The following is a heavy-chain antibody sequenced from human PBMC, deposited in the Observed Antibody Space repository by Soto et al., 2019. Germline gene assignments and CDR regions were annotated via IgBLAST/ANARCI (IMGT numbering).Heavy chain of an antibody. V-gene: IGHV3-23*01. CDR2: ITGSGDNT. CDR3: ATGVCSDGNFYGREDV. Sequence: EVQLLDSGGGLVQPGGSVRLSCSASGFMFSNYAMSWVRQAPGKGLEWVSSITGSGDNTYYADSVNGRFTISRDNCKNTLILQMSSMRVEDTALYYCATGVCSDGNFYGREDVWGQGTTVIVSS. J-gene: IGHJ6*02. D-gene: IGHD2-15*01. CDR1: GFMFSNYA.